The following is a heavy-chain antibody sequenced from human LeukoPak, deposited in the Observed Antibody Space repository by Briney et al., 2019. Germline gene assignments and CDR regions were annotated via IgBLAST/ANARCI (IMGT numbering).Heavy chain of an antibody. D-gene: IGHD6-13*01. CDR2: IKQDGSEK. J-gene: IGHJ4*02. V-gene: IGHV3-7*01. Sequence: TGGSLRLSCAASGFTFSSYWMSWVRQAPGKGLEWVANIKQDGSEKYYVDSVKGRFTIPRDNAKNSLYLQMNSLRAEDTAVYYCARDYSHSRFDYWGQGTLVTVSS. CDR1: GFTFSSYW. CDR3: ARDYSHSRFDY.